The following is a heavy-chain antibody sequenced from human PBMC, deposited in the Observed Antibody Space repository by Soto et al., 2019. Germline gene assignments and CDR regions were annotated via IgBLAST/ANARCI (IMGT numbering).Heavy chain of an antibody. CDR3: GRCTSTSCHLGSDY. Sequence: GALRLSCAGSGFTFSSYAMNWVRQAPGKGMEWVGLISYEGSSQYYADSVTGRFTISRDSSKNTLYLQMNSLGAADTAVYYCGRCTSTSCHLGSDYWGQGTLVTVSS. CDR2: ISYEGSSQ. CDR1: GFTFSSYA. D-gene: IGHD2-2*01. V-gene: IGHV3-30*04. J-gene: IGHJ4*02.